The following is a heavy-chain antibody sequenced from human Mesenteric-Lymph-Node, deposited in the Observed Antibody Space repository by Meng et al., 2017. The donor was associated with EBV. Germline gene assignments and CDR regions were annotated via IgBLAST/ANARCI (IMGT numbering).Heavy chain of an antibody. D-gene: IGHD6-19*01. CDR1: GDSLTSTNW. J-gene: IGHJ4*02. CDR3: ARRREYSSGWPIDY. Sequence: VHLQDSGPRLVKPSGTLSLTCAFSGDSLTSTNWWSWVRQPPGKGLEWIGEIFHSGITNYNPSLKSRITLSVDKSKNLFSLNLSSVTAADTAVYFCARRREYSSGWPIDYWGQGTLVTVSS. V-gene: IGHV4-4*02. CDR2: IFHSGIT.